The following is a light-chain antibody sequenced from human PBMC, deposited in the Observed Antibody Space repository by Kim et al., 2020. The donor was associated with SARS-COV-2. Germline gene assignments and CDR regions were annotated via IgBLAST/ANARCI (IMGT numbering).Light chain of an antibody. CDR3: QAWDSSTFWV. J-gene: IGLJ3*02. CDR2: QDT. V-gene: IGLV3-1*01. Sequence: SYELTQPPSVSVSPGQTASITCSGDKLGDKSASWYQQKPGQSPVLVIYQDTKRPSGIPERFSGSNSGNTATLTISGTQAMDEADYYCQAWDSSTFWVFGG. CDR1: KLGDKS.